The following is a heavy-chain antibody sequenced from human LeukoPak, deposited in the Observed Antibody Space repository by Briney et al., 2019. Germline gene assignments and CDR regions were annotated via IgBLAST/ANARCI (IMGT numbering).Heavy chain of an antibody. Sequence: ASVKVSCKASGYTFTDYYMHWVRQAPGQGLEWVGWINPNNGGTNYAQKFQGRVTMTRDTSISTAYMEVSRLRSDDTAVYYCASIGGASLDYWGQGTLVTVSA. CDR1: GYTFTDYY. D-gene: IGHD2-21*01. CDR3: ASIGGASLDY. CDR2: INPNNGGT. V-gene: IGHV1-2*02. J-gene: IGHJ4*02.